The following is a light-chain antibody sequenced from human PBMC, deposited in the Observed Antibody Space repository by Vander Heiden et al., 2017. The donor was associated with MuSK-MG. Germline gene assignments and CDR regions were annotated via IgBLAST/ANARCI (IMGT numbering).Light chain of an antibody. J-gene: IGKJ1*01. CDR2: AAP. CDR3: LQVSNFPRT. CDR1: QDISSR. V-gene: IGKV1-12*01. Sequence: DIHSTQSTSFGSAFVGDSATITSRASQDISSRLSWYQKKPGKAPKFLIQAAPSLQSGVPSRFSGSGSGTDFTLTISSLQPEDFATYYCLQVSNFPRTFGQGTKVEIK.